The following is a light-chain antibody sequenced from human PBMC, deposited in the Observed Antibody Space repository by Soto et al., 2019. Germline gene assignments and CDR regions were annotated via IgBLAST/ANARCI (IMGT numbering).Light chain of an antibody. J-gene: IGKJ2*01. CDR1: QNVHIN. CDR2: GVS. Sequence: VMTQSPATLSVSPGDTATLSCRSSQNVHINLAWYQQKPGQAPTLLIYGVSARAPGVPARFSGTGSGTEFTLTIRNLQSEDFGVYYCQQYETWPRTLGQGTK. CDR3: QQYETWPRT. V-gene: IGKV3-15*01.